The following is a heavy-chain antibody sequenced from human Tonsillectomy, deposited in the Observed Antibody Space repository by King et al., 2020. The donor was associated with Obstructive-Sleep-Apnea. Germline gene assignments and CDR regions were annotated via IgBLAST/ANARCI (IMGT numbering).Heavy chain of an antibody. D-gene: IGHD4-17*01. CDR2: IHHSGST. CDR3: AREGYYGDFERYFDY. J-gene: IGHJ4*02. V-gene: IGHV4-30-2*01. Sequence: LQLQESGSGLVKPSQTLSLTCTVSGDSITSGGYSWNWIRQPPGKGLEWVGYIHHSGSTYHNPSLKSRVAISVDTSKNQFSLKLSSVTAADTAVYYCAREGYYGDFERYFDYWGQGTLVTVSS. CDR1: GDSITSGGYS.